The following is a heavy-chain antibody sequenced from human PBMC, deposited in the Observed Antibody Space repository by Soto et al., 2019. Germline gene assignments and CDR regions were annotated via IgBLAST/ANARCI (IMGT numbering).Heavy chain of an antibody. J-gene: IGHJ6*03. CDR1: GFTFSIYD. CDR2: IGTAGDT. D-gene: IGHD3-10*01. V-gene: IGHV3-13*01. Sequence: GGSLRLSCAASGFTFSIYDMHWVRQATGKGLEWVSAIGTAGDTYYPGSVKGRFTISRENAKNSLYLQMNSLRAGDTAVYYCARGRSITMVRGVINYMDVRGKGTTVTVSS. CDR3: ARGRSITMVRGVINYMDV.